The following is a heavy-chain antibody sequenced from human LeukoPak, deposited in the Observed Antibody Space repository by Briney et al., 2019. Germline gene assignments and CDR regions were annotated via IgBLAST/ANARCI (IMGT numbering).Heavy chain of an antibody. J-gene: IGHJ4*02. CDR3: ARVHTAAGIPDHFDY. CDR2: IIPIFGTA. V-gene: IGHV1-69*13. D-gene: IGHD6-13*01. CDR1: GGTFSSYA. Sequence: SVKVSCKASGGTFSSYAISWVRQAPGQGLEWMGGIIPIFGTANYAQKFQGRVTITADESTSTAYMELSSLRSEDTAVYYCARVHTAAGIPDHFDYWGQGTLVTVSS.